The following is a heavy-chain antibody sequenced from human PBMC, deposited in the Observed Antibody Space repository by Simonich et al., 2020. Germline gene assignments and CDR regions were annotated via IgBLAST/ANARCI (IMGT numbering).Heavy chain of an antibody. CDR3: ARTNTMRELDTMVRGVDYFDY. J-gene: IGHJ4*02. CDR1: GGTFSSYA. V-gene: IGHV1-69*09. D-gene: IGHD3-10*01. Sequence: QVQLVQSGAEVKKPGSSVKVSCKASGGTFSSYAISWVRQAPGQGLEWIGGILPIRGIANYAQKVQGRVTITADNTTSTAYMELSSLRSEDTAVYYCARTNTMRELDTMVRGVDYFDYWGQGTLVTVSS. CDR2: ILPIRGIA.